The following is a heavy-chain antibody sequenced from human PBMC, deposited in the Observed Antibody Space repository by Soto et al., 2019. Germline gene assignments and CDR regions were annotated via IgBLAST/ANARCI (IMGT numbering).Heavy chain of an antibody. J-gene: IGHJ2*01. V-gene: IGHV3-73*01. D-gene: IGHD4-17*01. CDR1: GFAFSVSA. CDR3: ATLPNVDGGVGGRYFDL. Sequence: LRLSCAASGFAFSVSAVHWVRQASGKGLEWIGRIRNKVNSYATVYPASVRGRFRLSRDDSKNTAYLQMSSLRTDDTAVYNCATLPNVDGGVGGRYFDLWGRGTLVTVSS. CDR2: IRNKVNSYAT.